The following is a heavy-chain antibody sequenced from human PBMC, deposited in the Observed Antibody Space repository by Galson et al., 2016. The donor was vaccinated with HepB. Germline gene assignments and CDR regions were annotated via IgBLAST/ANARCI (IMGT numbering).Heavy chain of an antibody. CDR2: ITGSGGDT. V-gene: IGHV3-23*01. CDR3: AKDELRGESGSHQGSYFGMNV. CDR1: GVAFTSYA. D-gene: IGHD3-10*01. J-gene: IGHJ6*02. Sequence: SLRLSCAASGVAFTSYAMTWVRQVPGKGLEWVSSITGSGGDTYYVDSVKGRFSISRDNSKNTLYLQMNNVRAEDTAVYYCAKDELRGESGSHQGSYFGMNVWGQGTTVTVSS.